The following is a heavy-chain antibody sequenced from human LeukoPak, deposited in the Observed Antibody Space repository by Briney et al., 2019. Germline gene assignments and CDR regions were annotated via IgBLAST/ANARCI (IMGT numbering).Heavy chain of an antibody. CDR1: GFTFSSYS. V-gene: IGHV3-21*04. J-gene: IGHJ4*02. CDR2: ISSSSSYI. CDR3: ARGSQSRGSSWYFDY. Sequence: PGGSLRLSCAASGFTFSSYSMNWVRQALGKGLEWVSSISSSSSYIYYADSVKGRFTISRDNAKNSLYLQMNSLRAEDTAVYFCARGSQSRGSSWYFDYWGQGTLVTVSS. D-gene: IGHD6-13*01.